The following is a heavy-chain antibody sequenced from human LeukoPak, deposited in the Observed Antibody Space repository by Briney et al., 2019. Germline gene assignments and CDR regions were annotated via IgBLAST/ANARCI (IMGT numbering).Heavy chain of an antibody. D-gene: IGHD2/OR15-2a*01. CDR2: INYNGRDK. J-gene: IGHJ4*02. V-gene: IGHV3-30*02. Sequence: PGGSLRPSCAASGFTFSSSGMHWVRQAPGKGLEWVSFINYNGRDKYYADSVKGRFTISRDSSKNTLSLQMNSLRAEDTAVYFCAKDSPTYYADSWGQGTLVTVSS. CDR1: GFTFSSSG. CDR3: AKDSPTYYADS.